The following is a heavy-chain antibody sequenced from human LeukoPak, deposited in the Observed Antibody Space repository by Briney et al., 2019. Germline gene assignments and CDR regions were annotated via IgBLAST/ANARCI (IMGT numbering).Heavy chain of an antibody. Sequence: GGSLRLSCAASGFTFSSYWMSWVRQAPGKGLEWVSSISSSSSYIYYADSVKGRFTISRDNAKNSLYLQMNSLRAEDTAVYYCARVWIAAAGTSYWYFDLWGRGTLVTVSS. CDR3: ARVWIAAAGTSYWYFDL. V-gene: IGHV3-21*01. CDR1: GFTFSSYW. CDR2: ISSSSSYI. D-gene: IGHD6-13*01. J-gene: IGHJ2*01.